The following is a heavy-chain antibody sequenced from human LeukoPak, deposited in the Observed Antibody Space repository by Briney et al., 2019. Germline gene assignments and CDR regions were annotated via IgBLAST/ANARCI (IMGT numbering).Heavy chain of an antibody. Sequence: PGGSLRLSCAASGFTFTSSAMSWVRQSPGKGLEWVSTIGTGGNTYYADSVKGRFTISRDNSKNTLYLQLNSLRAEDTAVYYCAKWIRYFDFWGQGTLVTVSS. CDR1: GFTFTSSA. CDR3: AKWIRYFDF. D-gene: IGHD2-2*03. V-gene: IGHV3-23*01. J-gene: IGHJ4*02. CDR2: IGTGGNT.